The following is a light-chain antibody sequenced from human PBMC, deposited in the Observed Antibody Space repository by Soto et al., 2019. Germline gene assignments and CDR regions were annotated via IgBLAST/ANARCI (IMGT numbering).Light chain of an antibody. V-gene: IGKV3-11*01. CDR3: QQRSNWPPLFT. CDR2: DAS. Sequence: EIVLTQSPATLYLSPGERATLSCRASQSVSSYLAWYQQKPGQAPRLLLYDASNRATGIPARFSGSGSGTDFTLTISSLEPEDFAVYYCQQRSNWPPLFTFGPGTKVDIK. CDR1: QSVSSY. J-gene: IGKJ3*01.